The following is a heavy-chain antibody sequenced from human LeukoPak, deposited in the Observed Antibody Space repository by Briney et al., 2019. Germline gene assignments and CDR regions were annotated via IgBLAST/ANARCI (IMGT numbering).Heavy chain of an antibody. V-gene: IGHV3-74*01. Sequence: GGSLRLSCAASGFTFSNYWMHWVRQAPGKGLVWVSRIRHDAGVTTYADSVKGRFTTSRDNSKNTLYLQMNSLRAEDTAVYYCAKAIYGYYFDYWGQGTLVTVSS. J-gene: IGHJ4*02. D-gene: IGHD3-10*01. CDR3: AKAIYGYYFDY. CDR2: IRHDAGVT. CDR1: GFTFSNYW.